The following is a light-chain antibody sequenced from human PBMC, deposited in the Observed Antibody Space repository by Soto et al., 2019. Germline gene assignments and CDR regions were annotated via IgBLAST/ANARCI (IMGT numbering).Light chain of an antibody. CDR1: SSNIGSNY. J-gene: IGLJ2*01. CDR3: AAWDASLSGVV. Sequence: QSVLTQPPSASGTPGQRVTISCSGSSSNIGSNYVYWYQQLPGTAPKLLIYRNNQRPSGVPDRFSGSKSGTSASLAISGLRSEDEADYYCAAWDASLSGVVFGGGTQLTVL. CDR2: RNN. V-gene: IGLV1-47*01.